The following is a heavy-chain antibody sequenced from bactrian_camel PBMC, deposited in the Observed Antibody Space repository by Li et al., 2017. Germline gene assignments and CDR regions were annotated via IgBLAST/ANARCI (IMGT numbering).Heavy chain of an antibody. V-gene: IGHV3-2*01. CDR2: IRPDGTDT. CDR3: TTGTTAYGHSWFSSGY. Sequence: HVQLVESGGDLVQPGGSLTLSCVASGFRFRNYSMTWVRQAPGKGLEWVSSIRPDGTDTYYADSVKGRFTISRDNTKNTVYLQMNGLKSDDTALYYCTTGTTAYGHSWFSSGYWGQGTQVTVS. J-gene: IGHJ6*01. CDR1: GFRFRNYS. D-gene: IGHD6*01.